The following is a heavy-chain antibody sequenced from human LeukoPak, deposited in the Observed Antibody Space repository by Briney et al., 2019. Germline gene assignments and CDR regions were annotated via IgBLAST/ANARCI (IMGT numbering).Heavy chain of an antibody. CDR3: ARYYDGSGYDDAFDI. CDR2: IKQDGSEK. D-gene: IGHD3-22*01. CDR1: GFTFSSYW. V-gene: IGHV3-7*01. Sequence: GGSLRLSCAASGFTFSSYWMSWVRQAPGKGLEWVANIKQDGSEKYYVDSVKGRFTISRDNAKNSLYLQMNSLRTEDTAVYSCARYYDGSGYDDAFDIWGQGTMVTVSS. J-gene: IGHJ3*02.